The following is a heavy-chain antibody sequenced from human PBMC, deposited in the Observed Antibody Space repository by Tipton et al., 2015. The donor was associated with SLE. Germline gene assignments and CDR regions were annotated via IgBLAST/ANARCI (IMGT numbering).Heavy chain of an antibody. Sequence: TLSLTCTVSGGSISSSSYYWGWIRQPPGKGLEWIGEINHSGSTNYNPSLKSRVTISVDTSKNQFSLKLSSVTAADTAVYYCARGSSWYNDAFDIWGQGTMVTVSS. CDR1: GGSISSSSYY. V-gene: IGHV4-39*07. CDR2: INHSGST. J-gene: IGHJ3*02. D-gene: IGHD6-13*01. CDR3: ARGSSWYNDAFDI.